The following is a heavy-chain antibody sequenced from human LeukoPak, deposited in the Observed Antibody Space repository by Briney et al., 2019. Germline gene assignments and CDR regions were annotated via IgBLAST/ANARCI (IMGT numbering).Heavy chain of an antibody. CDR1: GGSISSGSYY. D-gene: IGHD4-23*01. CDR2: IYTSGST. J-gene: IGHJ4*02. Sequence: PSETLSLTCTVSGGSISSGSYYWSWIRQPAGKGLEWIGRIYTSGSTNYNPSLKSRVTISVDTSKNQFSLKLSSVTAADTAVCYCARARDGGNSLEYWGQGTLVTVSS. V-gene: IGHV4-61*02. CDR3: ARARDGGNSLEY.